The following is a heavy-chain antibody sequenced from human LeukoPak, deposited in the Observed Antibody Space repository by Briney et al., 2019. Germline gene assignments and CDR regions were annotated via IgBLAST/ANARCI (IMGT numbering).Heavy chain of an antibody. CDR2: IIPILGIA. CDR1: GGTFSSYA. D-gene: IGHD3-3*01. CDR3: ARGDDFWSGYFDY. V-gene: IGHV1-69*04. Sequence: EASVKVSCKASGGTFSSYAISWVRQAPGQGVEWMGRIIPILGIANYAQKFQGRVTITADTSTSTAYMELRSLRSDDTAVYYCARGDDFWSGYFDYWGQGTLVTVSS. J-gene: IGHJ4*02.